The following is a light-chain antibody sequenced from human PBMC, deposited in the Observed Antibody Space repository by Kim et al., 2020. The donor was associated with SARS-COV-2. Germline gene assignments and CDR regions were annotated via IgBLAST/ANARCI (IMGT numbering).Light chain of an antibody. CDR1: QSVSSY. CDR3: QQRSNWPSIT. V-gene: IGKV3-11*01. J-gene: IGKJ5*01. CDR2: DAS. Sequence: SPGERATLSCRASQSVSSYLAWYQQKPGQAPRLLIYDASNRATVIPARFSGSGSGTDFTLTISSLEPEDFAVYYCQQRSNWPSITFGQGTRLEIK.